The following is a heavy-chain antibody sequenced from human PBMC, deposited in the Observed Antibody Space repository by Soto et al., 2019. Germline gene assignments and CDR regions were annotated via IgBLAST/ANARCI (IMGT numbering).Heavy chain of an antibody. CDR1: GFTFSSYA. J-gene: IGHJ4*02. Sequence: GGSLRLSCAASGFTFSSYAMSWVRQAPGKGLEWVSAISGSGGSPYYAGSVKGRFTISRDNSKNTLFLQMNSLRAEDTALYYCAKGGGYDYDYLDYWGQGTLVTVSS. CDR3: AKGGGYDYDYLDY. V-gene: IGHV3-23*01. D-gene: IGHD5-12*01. CDR2: ISGSGGSP.